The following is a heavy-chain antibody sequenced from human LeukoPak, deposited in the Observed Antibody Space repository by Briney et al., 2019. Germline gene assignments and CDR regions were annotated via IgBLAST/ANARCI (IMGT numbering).Heavy chain of an antibody. J-gene: IGHJ4*02. D-gene: IGHD3-22*01. CDR1: GFTFSSYG. CDR2: ISYDGSNK. CDR3: AKDINYYDSSGYYF. V-gene: IGHV3-30*18. Sequence: GGSLRLSCAASGFTFSSYGMHWVRQAPGKGLEWVAVISYDGSNKYYADPVKGRFTISRDNSKNTLYLQMNSLRAEDTAVYYCAKDINYYDSSGYYFWGQGTLVTVSS.